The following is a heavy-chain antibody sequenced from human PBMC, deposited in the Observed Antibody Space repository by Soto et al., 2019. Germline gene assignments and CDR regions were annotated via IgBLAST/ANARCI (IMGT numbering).Heavy chain of an antibody. CDR2: INSDGSST. V-gene: IGHV3-74*01. CDR1: GFTFSSYW. Sequence: EVPLVESGGGLVQPGGSLRLSCAASGFTFSSYWMHWVRQAPGKGLVWVSRINSDGSSTSYADSVKGRFTISRDNDKNTLCLQMNSLRAEDTAVYYCATYPGYSSSWTWFDPWGQGTLVTVSS. CDR3: ATYPGYSSSWTWFDP. D-gene: IGHD6-13*01. J-gene: IGHJ5*02.